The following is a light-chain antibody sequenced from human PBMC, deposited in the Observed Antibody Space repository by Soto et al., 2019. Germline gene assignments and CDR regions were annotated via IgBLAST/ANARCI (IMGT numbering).Light chain of an antibody. CDR2: GAS. Sequence: VLTQSPCTLSLSPGERATLSCRASQSVSSSYLAWYQQKPGQAPRLLIYGASSRATGIPDRFSGSGSGTDFTLTISRLEPEDFAVYYCQQYGSSPWTFGQGTKVDI. J-gene: IGKJ1*01. CDR1: QSVSSSY. CDR3: QQYGSSPWT. V-gene: IGKV3-20*01.